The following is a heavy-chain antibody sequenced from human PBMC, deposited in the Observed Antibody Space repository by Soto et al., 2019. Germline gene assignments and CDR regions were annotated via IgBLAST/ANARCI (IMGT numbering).Heavy chain of an antibody. CDR2: IKQDGSEK. V-gene: IGHV3-7*01. J-gene: IGHJ6*02. CDR1: GFSFDSYR. D-gene: IGHD3-9*01. Sequence: EMKMVQSGGGLVQPGGSLRLSFVGSGFSFDSYRMSWVRQAPGKGREWVAHIKQDGSEKYYVASVEGRFTISRDNVKNSVFLQMSSLRSEETAVYYCARAKGYILGSDWSSRYYGLDVWGQGTTVTVSS. CDR3: ARAKGYILGSDWSSRYYGLDV.